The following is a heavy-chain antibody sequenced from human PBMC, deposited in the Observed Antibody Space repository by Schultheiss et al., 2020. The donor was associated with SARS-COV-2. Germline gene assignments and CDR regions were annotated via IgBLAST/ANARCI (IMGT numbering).Heavy chain of an antibody. CDR2: ISYDGSNK. D-gene: IGHD3-22*01. CDR3: AKDLFHDDTSGFDY. J-gene: IGHJ4*02. CDR1: GFHFSVYG. V-gene: IGHV3-30*18. Sequence: GESLKISCAASGFHFSVYGMHWVRQAPGKGLEWVAVISYDGSNKFYADSVKGRFTISRDNSKKTLYLQMHSLREEDTAVYYCAKDLFHDDTSGFDYWGQGTLVTVSS.